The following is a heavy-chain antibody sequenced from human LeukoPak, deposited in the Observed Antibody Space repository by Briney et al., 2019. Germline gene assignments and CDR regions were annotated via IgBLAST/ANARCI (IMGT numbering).Heavy chain of an antibody. CDR2: IYHSGST. V-gene: IGHV4-38-2*02. CDR3: ARGKKDYYDTSGTPYYFDY. D-gene: IGHD3-22*01. J-gene: IGHJ4*02. Sequence: SETLSLTCTVSGYSISSGYYWGWIRQPPGKGLEWIGSIYHSGSTYSNPSLKSRVTISVDTSKSQFSLKLNSVTAADTAVYYCARGKKDYYDTSGTPYYFDYWGQGTLVTVSS. CDR1: GYSISSGYY.